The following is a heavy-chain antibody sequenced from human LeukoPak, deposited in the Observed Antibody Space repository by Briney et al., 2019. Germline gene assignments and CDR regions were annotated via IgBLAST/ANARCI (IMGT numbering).Heavy chain of an antibody. Sequence: GSLRLSCATSGFTFSNYGMHWVRQAPGKGLEWVAVISYDGSNKYYADSVKGRFTISRDNSKNTLYQQMNSLRPEDAAVYYCANLPLWGQGTLVTVSS. CDR2: ISYDGSNK. CDR1: GFTFSNYG. J-gene: IGHJ4*02. V-gene: IGHV3-30*18. CDR3: ANLPL.